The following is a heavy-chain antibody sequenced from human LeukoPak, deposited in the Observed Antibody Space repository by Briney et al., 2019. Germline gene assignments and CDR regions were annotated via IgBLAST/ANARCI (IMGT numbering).Heavy chain of an antibody. CDR1: GFTFSNYW. D-gene: IGHD6-13*01. J-gene: IGHJ4*02. V-gene: IGHV3-48*01. CDR2: ISRTSSTI. Sequence: GGSLRLSCAASGFTFSNYWMTWVRQAPGKGLEWVSQISRTSSTIYYADSVKGRFTISRDNAKNSLYLQMNSLTGEDTAVYYCARDEYSSSRSTHWGQGTLVTVSS. CDR3: ARDEYSSSRSTH.